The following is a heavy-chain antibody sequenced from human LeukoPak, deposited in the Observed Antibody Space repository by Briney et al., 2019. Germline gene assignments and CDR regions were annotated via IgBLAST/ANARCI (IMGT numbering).Heavy chain of an antibody. V-gene: IGHV3-48*01. D-gene: IGHD3-3*01. CDR2: ISSSSSTI. J-gene: IGHJ4*02. CDR1: GFTFSSYS. Sequence: GGSLRLSCAASGFTFSSYSMNWVRQAPGKVLEWVSYISSSSSTIYYADSVKGRFTISRDNAKNSLYLQMNSLRAEDTAVYYCARSNYDFWSGYYTEGGYFDYWGQGTLVTVSS. CDR3: ARSNYDFWSGYYTEGGYFDY.